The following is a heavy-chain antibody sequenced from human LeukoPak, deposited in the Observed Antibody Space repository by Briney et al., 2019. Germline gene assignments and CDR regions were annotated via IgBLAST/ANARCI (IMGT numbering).Heavy chain of an antibody. CDR1: GGSISSSSYY. D-gene: IGHD6-13*01. V-gene: IGHV4-39*01. CDR2: ICYSGST. J-gene: IGHJ4*02. Sequence: PSETLSLTCTVSGGSISSSSYYWGWIRQPPGKGLEWIGSICYSGSTYYNPSLKSRVTISVDTSKNQFSLKLSSVTAADTAVYYCARHSGSWYPYFDYWGQGTLVTVSS. CDR3: ARHSGSWYPYFDY.